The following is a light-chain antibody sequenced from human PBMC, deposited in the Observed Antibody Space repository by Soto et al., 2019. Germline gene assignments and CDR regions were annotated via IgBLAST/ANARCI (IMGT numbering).Light chain of an antibody. V-gene: IGLV2-14*01. J-gene: IGLJ1*01. Sequence: QSVLTQPASVSGPPGQSITISCTGANSDIGNYDYVSWYRQHPGKVPKVMLFDVSKRPSGVSDRFSGSKSGNTASLTISGLQAEHEADYYCCSYAGRDTLYVFGSGTKVTVL. CDR3: CSYAGRDTLYV. CDR1: NSDIGNYDY. CDR2: DVS.